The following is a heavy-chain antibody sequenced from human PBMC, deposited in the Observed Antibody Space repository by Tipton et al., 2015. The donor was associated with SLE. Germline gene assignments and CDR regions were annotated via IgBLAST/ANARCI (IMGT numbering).Heavy chain of an antibody. J-gene: IGHJ4*02. CDR3: ARDYGGYSYGYVDY. D-gene: IGHD5-18*01. CDR2: IKQDGSEK. V-gene: IGHV3-7*01. Sequence: SLRLSCAASGFTFSGYWMSWVRQAPGAGLECVANIKQDGSEKYYVDSVKGRFTISRDNAKNSLYLQMNSLRAEDTAVYYFARDYGGYSYGYVDYWGQGTLVTVSS. CDR1: GFTFSGYW.